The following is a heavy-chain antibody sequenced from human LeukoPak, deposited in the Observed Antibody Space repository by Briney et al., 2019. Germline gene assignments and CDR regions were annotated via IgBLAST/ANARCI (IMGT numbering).Heavy chain of an antibody. CDR1: GGTFSSYA. CDR3: ARGGTSSWPPRPFDY. Sequence: SVKVSCKASGGTFSSYAISWVRQAPGQGLEWMGGIIPIFGTANYAQKFQGRVTITADKSTSTAYMEVSSLRSEDTAVYYCARGGTSSWPPRPFDYWGQGTLVTVSS. D-gene: IGHD6-13*01. CDR2: IIPIFGTA. J-gene: IGHJ4*02. V-gene: IGHV1-69*06.